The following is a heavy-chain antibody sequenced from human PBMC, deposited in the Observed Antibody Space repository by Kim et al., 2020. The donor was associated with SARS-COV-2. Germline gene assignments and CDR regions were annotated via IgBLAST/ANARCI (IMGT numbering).Heavy chain of an antibody. Sequence: GGSLRLSCAASGFTFSSYSMHWVRQAPGKGLEWVAVISYDGSNKYYADSVKGRSTISRDNFKSTAYLQMNTLRAEDTAVYYCARGIYTSGYLDLDCWGQG. CDR2: ISYDGSNK. V-gene: IGHV3-30-3*01. J-gene: IGHJ4*02. D-gene: IGHD3-22*01. CDR1: GFTFSSYS. CDR3: ARGIYTSGYLDLDC.